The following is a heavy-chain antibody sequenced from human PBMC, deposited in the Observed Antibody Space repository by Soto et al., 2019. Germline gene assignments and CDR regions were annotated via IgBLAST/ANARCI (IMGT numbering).Heavy chain of an antibody. CDR2: IVPRFGSP. CDR1: GGTFSDFA. J-gene: IGHJ6*02. Sequence: QVQLVQSGAEMRKPGSSLRVSCKASGGTFSDFAFSWVLQAPGQGLEWMGGIVPRFGSPNYAQKFVGRVTISADTSTSTVYMEVSSLRFDDTAVYFCERARIQLRLGKYSFNGMDVWGQGPTITVSS. V-gene: IGHV1-69*06. CDR3: ERARIQLRLGKYSFNGMDV. D-gene: IGHD3-16*01.